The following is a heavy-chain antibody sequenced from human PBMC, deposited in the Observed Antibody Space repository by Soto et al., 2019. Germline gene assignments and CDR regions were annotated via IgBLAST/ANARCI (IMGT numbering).Heavy chain of an antibody. Sequence: VQLLQSGGEVRKPGASVKVSCKTSGYTFTNYAINWVRQAPGQGLQWMGWISAYSGDTKYAQRFRDRLTVTTDPSTTTAYMELRSLRSDDTAVYYCARDGRAFSIFGETMDVWGQGTTVTVSS. V-gene: IGHV1-18*01. D-gene: IGHD3-3*01. CDR2: ISAYSGDT. CDR1: GYTFTNYA. CDR3: ARDGRAFSIFGETMDV. J-gene: IGHJ6*02.